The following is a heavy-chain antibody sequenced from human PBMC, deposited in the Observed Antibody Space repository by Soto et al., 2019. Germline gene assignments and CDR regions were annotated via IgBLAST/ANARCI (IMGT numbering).Heavy chain of an antibody. Sequence: GASVKVSCKASGGTFSSYAISWVRQAPGQGIEWMGGIIPIFGTANYAQKFQGRVTITADKSTSTAYMELSSLRSEDTAVYYCARDATLTGYYTGDYYYYGMGVWGQGTTVTVSS. CDR3: ARDATLTGYYTGDYYYYGMGV. CDR1: GGTFSSYA. CDR2: IIPIFGTA. V-gene: IGHV1-69*06. J-gene: IGHJ6*02. D-gene: IGHD3-9*01.